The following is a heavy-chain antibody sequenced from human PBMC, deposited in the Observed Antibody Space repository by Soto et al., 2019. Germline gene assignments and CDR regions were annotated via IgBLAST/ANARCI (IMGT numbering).Heavy chain of an antibody. CDR1: GGSISSSNW. CDR2: IYHSGST. D-gene: IGHD2-2*01. V-gene: IGHV4-4*02. J-gene: IGHJ6*02. CDR3: ASAIVVVPAAPNRYYYYGMDV. Sequence: SETLSLTCAVSGGSISSSNWWSWVRQPPGKGLEWIGEIYHSGSTNYNPSLKSRVTISVGKSKNQFSLKLSSVTAADTAVYYCASAIVVVPAAPNRYYYYGMDVWGQGTTVTVS.